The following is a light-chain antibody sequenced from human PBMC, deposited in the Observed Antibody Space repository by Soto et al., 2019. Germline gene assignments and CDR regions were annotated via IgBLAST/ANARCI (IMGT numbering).Light chain of an antibody. V-gene: IGKV1-39*01. Sequence: DIQTTQSPSSLSASVGDRVTITCRASQSISSYLNWYQQKPGKAPKLLIYAASSLQSGVPSRFSGSGSGTDFTLTISSLQPEDFATYYCQQSYSTFVTFGQGTKVDIK. CDR1: QSISSY. CDR2: AAS. J-gene: IGKJ1*01. CDR3: QQSYSTFVT.